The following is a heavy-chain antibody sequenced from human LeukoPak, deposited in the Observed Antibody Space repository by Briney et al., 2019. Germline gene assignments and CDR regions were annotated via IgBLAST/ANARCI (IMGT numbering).Heavy chain of an antibody. Sequence: SQTPSLTCTVSGGSISSGGYYWSWIRQPPGKGLEWPGYIYYSGSTYYNPSPKSRVTISVDTSKNQFSLKLSSVTAADTAVYYCAREARSGSGPRGYWGQGTLVTVSS. CDR1: GGSISSGGYY. CDR3: AREARSGSGPRGY. D-gene: IGHD3-10*01. CDR2: IYYSGST. V-gene: IGHV4-31*03. J-gene: IGHJ4*02.